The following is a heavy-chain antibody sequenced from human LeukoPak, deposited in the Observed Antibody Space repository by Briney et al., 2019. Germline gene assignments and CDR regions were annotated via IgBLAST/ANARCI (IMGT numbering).Heavy chain of an antibody. CDR1: GFTFSSYG. V-gene: IGHV3-30*02. J-gene: IGHJ4*02. Sequence: PGGSLRLSCAASGFTFSSYGMHWVRQAPGKGLEWVAFIRYDGSNKYYADSVKGRFTISRDNSKNTLYLQMNSLRAEDTAVYYCAKLWGVVVPAAPPDHFDYWGQGTLVTVSS. CDR3: AKLWGVVVPAAPPDHFDY. D-gene: IGHD2-2*01. CDR2: IRYDGSNK.